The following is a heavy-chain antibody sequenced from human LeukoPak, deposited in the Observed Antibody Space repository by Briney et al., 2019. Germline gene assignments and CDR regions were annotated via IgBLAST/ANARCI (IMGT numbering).Heavy chain of an antibody. Sequence: SETLSLTCTVSGGSISGYYWSWIRQPPGKGLEWIGYIHYSGSTNYNPSLKSRVTVSLDTSKNQISLKLSSVTAADTAVYYCARHRPGERRFDPWGQGTLVTVSS. D-gene: IGHD3-16*01. CDR1: GGSISGYY. CDR2: IHYSGST. V-gene: IGHV4-59*08. J-gene: IGHJ5*02. CDR3: ARHRPGERRFDP.